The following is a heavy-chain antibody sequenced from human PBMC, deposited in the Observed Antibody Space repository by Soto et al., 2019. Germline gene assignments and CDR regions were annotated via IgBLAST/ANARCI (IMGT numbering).Heavy chain of an antibody. CDR2: VGTTSPYR. D-gene: IGHD2-21*02. V-gene: IGHV3-21*01. Sequence: GGSLRLSCAASGFTFGIYAMNWVSQAPGMGLECVASVGTTSPYRNNGDSKTRRFTNSRDNAKISLHLQINSLRAEDTAVYYCAKVMCGDCSRTYFYSMDVWGQGTTVTASS. CDR3: AKVMCGDCSRTYFYSMDV. J-gene: IGHJ6*02. CDR1: GFTFGIYA.